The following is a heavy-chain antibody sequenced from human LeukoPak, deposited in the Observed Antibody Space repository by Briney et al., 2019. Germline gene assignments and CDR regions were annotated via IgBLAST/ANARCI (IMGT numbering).Heavy chain of an antibody. CDR1: GGSFISYA. J-gene: IGHJ5*02. CDR3: ARDKWGSYGSGWFDP. V-gene: IGHV1-69*05. D-gene: IGHD1-26*01. CDR2: IIPIFGTA. Sequence: SVKVSCKASGGSFISYAISWVRQAPGQGLEWMGGIIPIFGTANYAQKFQGRVTITTDESTSTAYMELSSLRSEDTAVYYCARDKWGSYGSGWFDPWGQGTLVTVSS.